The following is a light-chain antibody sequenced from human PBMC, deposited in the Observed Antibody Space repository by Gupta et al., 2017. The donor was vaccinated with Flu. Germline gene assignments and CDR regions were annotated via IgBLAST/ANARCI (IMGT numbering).Light chain of an antibody. CDR2: NNS. Sequence: QSLLTQPPSASGTPGQRVTLSCSATSSNSGIIVHWYQQPPATATRPLIYNNSQRPSEVPDRFSGSKSGTSASLAISGLQSEDEAEYYCETWDDHGLVFGGGTKLTVL. V-gene: IGLV1-44*01. CDR1: SSNSGII. CDR3: ETWDDHGLV. J-gene: IGLJ2*01.